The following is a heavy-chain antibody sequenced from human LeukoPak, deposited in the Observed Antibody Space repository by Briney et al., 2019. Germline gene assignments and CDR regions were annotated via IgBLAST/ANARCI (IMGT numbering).Heavy chain of an antibody. CDR2: INIDGATT. D-gene: IGHD1-26*01. Sequence: PGGSLRLSCAASGFTFSSYGMHWVRQAPGKGLEWVSRINIDGATTNYADSVKGRFTIPRDNAKNTLHLQMNSLRADDTAVYYCVRGAVGTGVWFDPWGQGTLVTVSS. CDR1: GFTFSSYG. CDR3: VRGAVGTGVWFDP. J-gene: IGHJ5*02. V-gene: IGHV3-74*01.